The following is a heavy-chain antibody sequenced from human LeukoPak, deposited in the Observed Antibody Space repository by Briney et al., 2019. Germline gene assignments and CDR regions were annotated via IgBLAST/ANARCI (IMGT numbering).Heavy chain of an antibody. J-gene: IGHJ5*02. CDR3: ARVPLEATMVRGVIPNWFDP. CDR1: GYTFTSYG. D-gene: IGHD3-10*01. V-gene: IGHV1-18*04. Sequence: ASVKVSCEASGYTFTSYGISWVRQAPGQGLEWMGWISAYNGNTNYAQKLQGRVTMTTDTSTSTAYMELRSLRSDDTAVYYCARVPLEATMVRGVIPNWFDPWGQGTLVTVSS. CDR2: ISAYNGNT.